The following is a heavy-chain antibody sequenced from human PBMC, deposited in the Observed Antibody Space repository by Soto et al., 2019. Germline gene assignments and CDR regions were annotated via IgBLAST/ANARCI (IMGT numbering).Heavy chain of an antibody. Sequence: GGSLKLSCAASGFTFSSYAMSWVRQAPGKGLEWVSAISGSGGSTYYADSVKGRFTISRDNSKNTLYLQMNSLRAEDTAVYYCAKEDVTLIWSGYYSRHYYYMDVWGKGTTVTVSS. CDR2: ISGSGGST. CDR3: AKEDVTLIWSGYYSRHYYYMDV. D-gene: IGHD3-3*01. J-gene: IGHJ6*03. V-gene: IGHV3-23*01. CDR1: GFTFSSYA.